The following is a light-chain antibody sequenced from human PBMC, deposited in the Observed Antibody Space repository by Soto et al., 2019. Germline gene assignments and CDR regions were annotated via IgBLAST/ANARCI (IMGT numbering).Light chain of an antibody. J-gene: IGLJ2*01. CDR3: HSYDSSLSGLV. Sequence: QSVLTQPPSVSGAPGQRVTISCTGSSSNIGAGYDVHWYQQLPGTAPKLLIYGNSNRPSGVPDRFSGSKSGTSASLAITGLQAADEADYYCHSYDSSLSGLVFGGGTQLTV. V-gene: IGLV1-40*01. CDR1: SSNIGAGYD. CDR2: GNS.